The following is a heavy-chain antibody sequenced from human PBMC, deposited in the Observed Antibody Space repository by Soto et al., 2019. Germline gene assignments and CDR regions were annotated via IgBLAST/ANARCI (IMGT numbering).Heavy chain of an antibody. D-gene: IGHD1-26*01. J-gene: IGHJ4*02. Sequence: PGGSLRLSCVASGFTFSSYVIHWVRQAPGKGLEWVALISTDGTEKHYPGSVRGRFTISRDNSKNTLYLQMNSLRAEETAVYYCARGDPGVGATNFDYWGQGTLVTVSS. CDR2: ISTDGTEK. CDR1: GFTFSSYV. V-gene: IGHV3-30-3*01. CDR3: ARGDPGVGATNFDY.